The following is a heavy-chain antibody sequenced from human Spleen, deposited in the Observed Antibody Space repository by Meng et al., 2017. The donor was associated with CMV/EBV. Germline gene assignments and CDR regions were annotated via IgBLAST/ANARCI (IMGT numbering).Heavy chain of an antibody. Sequence: ASVQVSCKASGYTFTNYDINWVRQAAGQGLEWMGWMNPNTSNTVYSQKFQGRVTITRNTPISTSYIELSNLRSEDTAAYFCARDTVTTGMDVWGQGTTVTVSS. J-gene: IGHJ6*02. V-gene: IGHV1-8*01. CDR2: MNPNTSNT. CDR1: GYTFTNYD. D-gene: IGHD4-17*01. CDR3: ARDTVTTGMDV.